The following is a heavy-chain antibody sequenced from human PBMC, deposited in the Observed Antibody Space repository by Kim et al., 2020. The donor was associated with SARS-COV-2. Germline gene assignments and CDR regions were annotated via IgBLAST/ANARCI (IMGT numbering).Heavy chain of an antibody. J-gene: IGHJ4*02. CDR3: ARILYGDYDDLSGDH. D-gene: IGHD4-17*01. Sequence: ASVKVSCRASGYPFTRYGITWVRQAAGQGLEWMGWITAYNAIANYPPSLQGRVSMTIDPFTDTAYMELTRLTSDDTGVYYCARILYGDYDDLSGDHWGQGTQVTVSS. CDR1: GYPFTRYG. CDR2: ITAYNAIA. V-gene: IGHV1-18*01.